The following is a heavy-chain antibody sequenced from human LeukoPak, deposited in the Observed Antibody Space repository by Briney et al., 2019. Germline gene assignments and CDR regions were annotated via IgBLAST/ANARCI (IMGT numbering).Heavy chain of an antibody. CDR2: INHSGST. Sequence: PSEPLSLTCAVYGGSFSGYYWSWIRQPPGKGLEWIGEINHSGSTNYNPSLKSRVTISVDTSKNQFSLKLSSVTAADTAVYYCASSILGYCSGGSCYHHYWGQGTLVTVSS. CDR1: GGSFSGYY. CDR3: ASSILGYCSGGSCYHHY. V-gene: IGHV4-34*01. D-gene: IGHD2-15*01. J-gene: IGHJ4*02.